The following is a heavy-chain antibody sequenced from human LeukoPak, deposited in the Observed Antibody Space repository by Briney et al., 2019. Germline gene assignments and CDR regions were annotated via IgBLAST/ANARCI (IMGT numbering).Heavy chain of an antibody. CDR2: IYYSGSA. Sequence: PSETLSLTCTVSGGSISSYYWSWIRQPPGKGLEWIGYIYYSGSANYNPSLKSRVTISIDTSKNQFSLKLSSVTAADTAVYYCANKYFYDWCGPDGFDIWGPGTMVTVSS. V-gene: IGHV4-59*01. CDR1: GGSISSYY. D-gene: IGHD3-22*01. CDR3: ANKYFYDWCGPDGFDI. J-gene: IGHJ3*02.